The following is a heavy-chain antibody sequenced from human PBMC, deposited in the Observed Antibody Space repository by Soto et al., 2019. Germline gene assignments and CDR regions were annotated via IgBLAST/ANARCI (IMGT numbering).Heavy chain of an antibody. D-gene: IGHD3-10*02. CDR3: VRDGDYVPNALDM. CDR2: ILNDGSGE. V-gene: IGHV3-30*19. CDR1: GFRFRNYG. Sequence: QMQLVESGGGVVQPGGSLRLSCAASGFRFRNYGMHWIRQAPGKGLEWVSLILNDGSGEYYRDSVKGRFTISRDNSRNTLYLPMHNLRADDTARYYYVRDGDYVPNALDMWGQGTMVSVSS. J-gene: IGHJ3*02.